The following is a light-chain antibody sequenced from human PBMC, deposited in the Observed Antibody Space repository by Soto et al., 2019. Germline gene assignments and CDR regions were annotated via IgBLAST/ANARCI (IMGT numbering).Light chain of an antibody. V-gene: IGLV1-40*01. CDR1: SSNIGTGYD. Sequence: QAVLTQPPSVSGAPGQRVTISCTGSSSNIGTGYDVHWYQQLPGTAPKLLIYGHNNRPSGVPDRFSASKSGTSASLAITGLQAEDEADYYCQSYDTSLSGSVVFGGGTKLT. J-gene: IGLJ2*01. CDR2: GHN. CDR3: QSYDTSLSGSVV.